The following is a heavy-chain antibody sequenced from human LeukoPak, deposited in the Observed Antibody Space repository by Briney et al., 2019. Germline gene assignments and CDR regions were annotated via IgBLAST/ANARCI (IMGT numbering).Heavy chain of an antibody. CDR1: GYKFTKNW. D-gene: IGHD3-22*01. V-gene: IGHV5-51*01. J-gene: IGHJ5*02. CDR2: IYPGDSDT. Sequence: EESLKISCKASGYKFTKNWIGWVRQTPGKGLEWMGIIYPGDSDTRYSPSFQGQVTISADKSISTAYLQWSSLKASDTAMYYCARSGYYYDSSENWFDPWGQGTLVTVSS. CDR3: ARSGYYYDSSENWFDP.